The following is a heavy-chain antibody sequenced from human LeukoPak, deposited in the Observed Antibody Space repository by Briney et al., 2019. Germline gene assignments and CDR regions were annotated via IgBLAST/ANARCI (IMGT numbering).Heavy chain of an antibody. V-gene: IGHV3-23*01. D-gene: IGHD3-22*01. CDR1: GFTFSSYT. CDR2: ISGGGGGT. CDR3: AKDDAGTITVME. Sequence: GGSLRLSCAVFGFTFSSYTMTWVRQAPGKGLEWVSTISGGGGGTYYADSVKGRFTISRDNSKNTLSLQMNSLRAEDTAVYYCAKDDAGTITVMEGGQGTLVTVSS. J-gene: IGHJ4*02.